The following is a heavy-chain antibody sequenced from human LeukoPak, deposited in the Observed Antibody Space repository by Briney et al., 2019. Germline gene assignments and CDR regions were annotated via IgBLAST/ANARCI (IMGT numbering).Heavy chain of an antibody. D-gene: IGHD3-3*01. CDR2: IYYSGST. CDR3: ARSHYDFWSGYPEYYFDY. V-gene: IGHV4-39*01. CDR1: GGSISSSSYC. Sequence: SETLSLTCTVSGGSISSSSYCWGWIRQPPGKGLEWIGSIYYSGSTYYNPSLKSRVTISVDTSKNQFSLKLSSVTAADTAVYYCARSHYDFWSGYPEYYFDYWGQGTLVTVSS. J-gene: IGHJ4*02.